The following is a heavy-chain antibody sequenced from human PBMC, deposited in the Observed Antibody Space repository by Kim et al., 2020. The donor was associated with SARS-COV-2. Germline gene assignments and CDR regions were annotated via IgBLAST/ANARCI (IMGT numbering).Heavy chain of an antibody. CDR3: ASTITMIGGWFDP. J-gene: IGHJ5*02. CDR2: IYHSGST. Sequence: SETLSLTCAVSGGSISSSNWWSWVRQPPGKGLEWIGEIYHSGSTNYNPSLKSRVTIAVDKSKNQFSLKLSSVTAADTAVYYWASTITMIGGWFDPWGQGTLVTVSS. V-gene: IGHV4-4*02. CDR1: GGSISSSNW. D-gene: IGHD3-22*01.